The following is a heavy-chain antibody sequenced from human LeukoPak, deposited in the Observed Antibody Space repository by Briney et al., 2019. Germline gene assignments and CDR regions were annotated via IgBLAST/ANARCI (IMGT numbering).Heavy chain of an antibody. V-gene: IGHV1-18*01. CDR1: GYTFTSYG. Sequence: ASVKVSCKASGYTFTSYGVSWVRQAPGQGLGWMGWISAYNGNTNYAQKLQGRVTMTTDTSTSTAYMELRSLRSDDTAVYYCARDLGVAATVGVDYWGQGTLVTVSS. CDR2: ISAYNGNT. D-gene: IGHD2-15*01. J-gene: IGHJ4*02. CDR3: ARDLGVAATVGVDY.